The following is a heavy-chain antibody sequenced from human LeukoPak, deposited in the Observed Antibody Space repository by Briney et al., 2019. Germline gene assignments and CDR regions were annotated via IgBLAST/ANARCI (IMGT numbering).Heavy chain of an antibody. D-gene: IGHD3-16*01. CDR2: IRHDGSHH. J-gene: IGHJ3*01. V-gene: IGHV3-30*02. CDR3: AKVRLLGALDDAFDV. Sequence: TGGSLRLSCAASGFGFSSYAMHWVRQAPGKGLEWVAFIRHDGSHHYHGDSVKGRFSISRDNSKNTLYLEMTSLRPEDTAVYYCAKVRLLGALDDAFDVWGQGTMVTVSS. CDR1: GFGFSSYA.